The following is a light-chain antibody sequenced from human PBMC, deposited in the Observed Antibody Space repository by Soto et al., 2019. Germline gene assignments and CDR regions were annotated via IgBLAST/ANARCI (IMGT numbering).Light chain of an antibody. CDR1: QGVLYSSNNKNY. J-gene: IGKJ1*01. CDR2: WAS. V-gene: IGKV4-1*01. Sequence: DIVMTQSPDSLAVSLGERATINCKSSQGVLYSSNNKNYLAWYQQKPGQPPKLLIYWASTRESGVPDRFSGSGSGTDFTLTISSLQAEDVAVYYCQQYYSTPRTFGQGP. CDR3: QQYYSTPRT.